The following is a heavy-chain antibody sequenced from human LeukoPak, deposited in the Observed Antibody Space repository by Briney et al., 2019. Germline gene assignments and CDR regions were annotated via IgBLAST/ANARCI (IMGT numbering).Heavy chain of an antibody. CDR3: ARDNWDSRGSDY. V-gene: IGHV3-53*01. Sequence: GGSLRLSCAASGFTVSSNYMSWVRQAPGKGLEWVSVIYSGGSTYYADSVKGRFTISRDNSKNTLYLQMNSLRAEDTAVYYCARDNWDSRGSDYWGQGTLVTVSS. J-gene: IGHJ4*02. CDR2: IYSGGST. CDR1: GFTVSSNY. D-gene: IGHD6-19*01.